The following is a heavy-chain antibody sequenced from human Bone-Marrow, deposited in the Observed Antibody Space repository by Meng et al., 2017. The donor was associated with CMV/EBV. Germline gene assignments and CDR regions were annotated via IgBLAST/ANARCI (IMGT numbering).Heavy chain of an antibody. V-gene: IGHV3-30*04. Sequence: GGSLRLSCAASGFTFSSYAIHWVRQAPGKGLEWVAVISYDGNNKYFADSVKGRFTISRDNSKNTLYLQMNSLRADDTAVYYCARGSVGLGIAARKTHDAFDICGQGTMVTVSS. D-gene: IGHD6-6*01. CDR1: GFTFSSYA. J-gene: IGHJ3*02. CDR2: ISYDGNNK. CDR3: ARGSVGLGIAARKTHDAFDI.